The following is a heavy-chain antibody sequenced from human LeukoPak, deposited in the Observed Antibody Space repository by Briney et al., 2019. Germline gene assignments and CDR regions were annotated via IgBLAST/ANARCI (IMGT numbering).Heavy chain of an antibody. J-gene: IGHJ4*02. CDR2: INPNSGGT. CDR1: GYTFTGYY. Sequence: ASVKVSCKASGYTFTGYYMHWVRQAPGQGLEWMGWINPNSGGTNYAQRFQGRVTMTRDTSISTAYMELSRLRSDDTAVYYCARGGGSYALFDADYWGQGTLVTVSS. V-gene: IGHV1-2*02. CDR3: ARGGGSYALFDADY. D-gene: IGHD1-26*01.